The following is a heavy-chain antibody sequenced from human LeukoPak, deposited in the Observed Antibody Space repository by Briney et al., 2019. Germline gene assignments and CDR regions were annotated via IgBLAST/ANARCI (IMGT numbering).Heavy chain of an antibody. CDR2: ISSSSGTI. Sequence: GGSLRLSCAASGFTLSDYSMNWVRQAPGKGREWVSYISSSSGTIFYADSVKGRFTISRDNAKNSLYLQMNSLRADDTAVYYCATDPATGTTATSLLAPWGQGTLVTVSS. D-gene: IGHD1-1*01. CDR1: GFTLSDYS. J-gene: IGHJ5*02. CDR3: ATDPATGTTATSLLAP. V-gene: IGHV3-48*01.